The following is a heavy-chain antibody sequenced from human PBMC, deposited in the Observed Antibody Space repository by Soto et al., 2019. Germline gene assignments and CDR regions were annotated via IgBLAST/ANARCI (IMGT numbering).Heavy chain of an antibody. Sequence: SETLSLTCTVSGGSISTYYRTWIRQPPGKGLEWIGYINYRGNTTYNPSLKSRLTISIDTSKNQFSLKLNSVTAADTAVYYCARGEEGYFFFFPYGGPEPLVPVSS. CDR3: ARGEEGYFFFFPY. CDR1: GGSISTYY. D-gene: IGHD5-18*01. V-gene: IGHV4-59*01. CDR2: INYRGNT. J-gene: IGHJ4*02.